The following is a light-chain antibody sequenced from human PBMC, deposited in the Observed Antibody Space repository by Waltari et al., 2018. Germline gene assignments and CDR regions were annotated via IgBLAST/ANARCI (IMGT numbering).Light chain of an antibody. CDR2: AAS. Sequence: DIQTTQSPSSMSASVGDRVSITCRASQDNYNYLNWYQHKPGYAPKVLVYAASTVQSGVPSMFSGSGSGTDYNLTISSLQVEDFATYYCQQHHDNPTFGGGTRLEIK. J-gene: IGKJ4*01. CDR1: QDNYNY. CDR3: QQHHDNPT. V-gene: IGKV1-39*01.